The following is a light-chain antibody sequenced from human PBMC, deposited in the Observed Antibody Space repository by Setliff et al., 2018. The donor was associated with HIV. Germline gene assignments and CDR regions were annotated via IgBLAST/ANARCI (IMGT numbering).Light chain of an antibody. CDR2: EGN. J-gene: IGLJ1*01. CDR1: SSDVGSYNL. V-gene: IGLV2-14*02. Sequence: QSVLTQPASVSGSPGQSITISCTGTSSDVGSYNLVSWYQVHPGKAPKFIIYEGNKRPSGVPDRFSGSKSGNTASLTVSGLQAEDEGDYYCSSYAGNDNFVFGTGTKVTVL. CDR3: SSYAGNDNFV.